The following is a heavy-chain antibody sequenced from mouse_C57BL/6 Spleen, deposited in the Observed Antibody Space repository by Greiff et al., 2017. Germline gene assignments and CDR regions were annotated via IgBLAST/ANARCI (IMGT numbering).Heavy chain of an antibody. CDR3: ARDGSSYGGYFDV. Sequence: VQLQQSGPELVKPGASVKISCKASGYAFSSSWMNWVKQRPGKGLEWIGRIYPGDGDTNYNGKFKGKATLTADKSSSTAYMQLSSLTSEDSAVYFCARDGSSYGGYFDVWGTGTTVTVSS. CDR1: GYAFSSSW. D-gene: IGHD1-1*01. V-gene: IGHV1-82*01. CDR2: IYPGDGDT. J-gene: IGHJ1*03.